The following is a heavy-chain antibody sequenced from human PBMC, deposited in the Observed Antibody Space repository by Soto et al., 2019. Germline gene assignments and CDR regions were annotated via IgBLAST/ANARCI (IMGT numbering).Heavy chain of an antibody. CDR1: SGPTSSHN. CDR2: VYSTGGT. D-gene: IGHD1-1*01. J-gene: IGHJ6*02. CDR3: VRQGIGNLHGLVDV. Sequence: QVQLQQSGPGLVKPSETLSLTCSVSSGPTSSHNWGWIRQTPGRGLEWIGSVYSTGGTSYNPSLNRRVTISADTSTNHISLTLSSVAAADTAVYYCVRQGIGNLHGLVDVWGQGTTVRVSS. V-gene: IGHV4-59*08.